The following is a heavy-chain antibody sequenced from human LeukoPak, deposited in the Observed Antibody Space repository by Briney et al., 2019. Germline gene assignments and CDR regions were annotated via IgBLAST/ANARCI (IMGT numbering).Heavy chain of an antibody. CDR1: GGSFSGYY. V-gene: IGHV4-34*01. J-gene: IGHJ4*02. CDR2: INHSGST. CDR3: ARGYPPVEV. Sequence: SETLSLTCAVYGGSFSGYYWSWIRQPPGKGLEWIGEINHSGSTNYNPSLKSRVTISVDTSKNQFSLKLSSVTAADTAVYYCARGYPPVEVWGQGTLVTVSS.